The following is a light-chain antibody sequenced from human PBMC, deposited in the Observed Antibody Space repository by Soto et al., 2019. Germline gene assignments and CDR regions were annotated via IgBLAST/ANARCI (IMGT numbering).Light chain of an antibody. CDR2: GAS. V-gene: IGKV3-20*01. J-gene: IGKJ2*01. Sequence: EIVLTQSPATLSLSPGERATLSCRASQSVSSYLAWYQQRPGQPPRLLIYGASSRATGIPDRFSGSGSGTDFTLTINRLEPEDFAVYYCQQYGSSLYTFGQGTKVDIK. CDR3: QQYGSSLYT. CDR1: QSVSSY.